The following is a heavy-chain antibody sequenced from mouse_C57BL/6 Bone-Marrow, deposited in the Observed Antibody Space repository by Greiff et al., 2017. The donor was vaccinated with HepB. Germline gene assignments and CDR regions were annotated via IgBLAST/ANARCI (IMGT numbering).Heavy chain of an antibody. Sequence: VQLQQPGAELVRPGSSVKLSCKASGYTFTSYWMHWVKQRPIQGLEWIGNIDPSDSETHYNQKFKDKATLTVDKSSSTAYMQLSSLTSEDSAVYYCARSIYYYGSSYLWYFDVWGTGTTVTVSS. J-gene: IGHJ1*03. CDR3: ARSIYYYGSSYLWYFDV. D-gene: IGHD1-1*01. V-gene: IGHV1-52*01. CDR2: IDPSDSET. CDR1: GYTFTSYW.